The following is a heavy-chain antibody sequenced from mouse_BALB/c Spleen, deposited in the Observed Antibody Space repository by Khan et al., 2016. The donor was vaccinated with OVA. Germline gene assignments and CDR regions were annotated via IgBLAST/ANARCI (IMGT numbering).Heavy chain of an antibody. D-gene: IGHD1-1*01. J-gene: IGHJ2*01. CDR2: IDPENGDT. Sequence: VQLQQSGAELVRSGASVKLSCTASGFNIKDYYMHWVQQRPEQGLEWIGWIDPENGDTEYSPKFQGKATMTADTSSNTAYLQLSSLTSEDTAVYYVNELLRGKYFDNWGQGTTLTVSS. CDR3: NELLRGKYFDN. V-gene: IGHV14-4*02. CDR1: GFNIKDYY.